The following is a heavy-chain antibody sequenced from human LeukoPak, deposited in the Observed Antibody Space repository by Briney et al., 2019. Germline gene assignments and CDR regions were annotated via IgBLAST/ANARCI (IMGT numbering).Heavy chain of an antibody. V-gene: IGHV3-23*01. CDR3: ARDRSGSYPNWFDP. Sequence: GGSLRLSCAASGFTFSSYGMSWVRQAPGKGLEWDSAITGNGANTFYADSVKGRFTISRDNSKNTMYLQMNSLRAEDTALYYCARDRSGSYPNWFDPWGQGTLVTVSS. J-gene: IGHJ5*02. D-gene: IGHD3-10*01. CDR1: GFTFSSYG. CDR2: ITGNGANT.